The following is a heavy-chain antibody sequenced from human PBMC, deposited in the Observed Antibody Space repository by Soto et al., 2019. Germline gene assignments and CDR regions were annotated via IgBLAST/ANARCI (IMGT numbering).Heavy chain of an antibody. V-gene: IGHV3-21*01. CDR1: GFTFSSYS. CDR2: ISSSSSYT. J-gene: IGHJ4*02. Sequence: PGGSLRLSCAASGFTFSSYSMNWVRQAPGKGLEWVSSISSSSSYTYYADSVKGRFTISRDNAKNSLYLQMNSLRAEDTAVYYCARDPTYGGVNYWGQGTLVTVSS. CDR3: ARDPTYGGVNY. D-gene: IGHD2-8*02.